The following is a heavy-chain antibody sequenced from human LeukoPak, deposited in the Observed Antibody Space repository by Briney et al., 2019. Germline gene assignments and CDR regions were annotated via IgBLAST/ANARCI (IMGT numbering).Heavy chain of an antibody. J-gene: IGHJ4*02. D-gene: IGHD6-13*01. CDR2: IWSDGSDT. Sequence: GGSLRLSCAASGFTFSSSGMHWVRQAPGKGLEWVAVIWSDGSDTHYADSVKGRFTISRDNSKKTLFLQMNSLRAEDTAVYYCARDRGSRWYGPIDYWGQGTLVTVSS. V-gene: IGHV3-33*01. CDR1: GFTFSSSG. CDR3: ARDRGSRWYGPIDY.